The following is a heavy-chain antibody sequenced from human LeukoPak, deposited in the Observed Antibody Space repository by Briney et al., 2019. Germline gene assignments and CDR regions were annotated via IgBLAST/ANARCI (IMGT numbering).Heavy chain of an antibody. CDR3: AKSPKYQPINWFGP. CDR1: GFTFSSYA. Sequence: GGSLRLSCAASGFTFSSYAMSWVRQAPGKGLVWVSANSGSGSSTYYADSVKGRFTISRDNSKNTLYLQMNSLRAEDTAVYYCAKSPKYQPINWFGPWGKGTLVTVSS. J-gene: IGHJ5*02. V-gene: IGHV3-23*01. D-gene: IGHD2-2*01. CDR2: NSGSGSST.